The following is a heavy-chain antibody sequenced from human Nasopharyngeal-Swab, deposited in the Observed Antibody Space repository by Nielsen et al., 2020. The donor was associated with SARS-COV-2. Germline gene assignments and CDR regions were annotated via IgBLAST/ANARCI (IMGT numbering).Heavy chain of an antibody. CDR3: ARAGRVGDAYPGLDV. CDR1: GGSFNGFY. Sequence: GSLRLSCSVSGGSFNGFYWNWIRQAPGKGLEWIGAIKHKERTNYNPSLKSRVTMSVDTSTNPVYLKLNSLTATDTAVYYCARAGRVGDAYPGLDVWGQGTTVTVSS. V-gene: IGHV4-34*01. CDR2: IKHKERT. J-gene: IGHJ6*02. D-gene: IGHD1-26*01.